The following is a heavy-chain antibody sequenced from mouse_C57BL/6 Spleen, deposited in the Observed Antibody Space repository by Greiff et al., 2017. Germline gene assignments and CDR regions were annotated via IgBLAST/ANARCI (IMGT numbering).Heavy chain of an antibody. CDR3: ARTGSSYPNYFDY. D-gene: IGHD1-1*01. CDR2: IHPNSGST. CDR1: GYTFTSYW. J-gene: IGHJ2*01. V-gene: IGHV1-64*01. Sequence: QVQLQQPGAELVKPGASVKLSCKASGYTFTSYWMHWVKQRPGQGLEWIGMIHPNSGSTNYNEKFKSKATLTVDKSSSTAYMQLSSLTSEDSAVYDCARTGSSYPNYFDYWGQGTTLTVSS.